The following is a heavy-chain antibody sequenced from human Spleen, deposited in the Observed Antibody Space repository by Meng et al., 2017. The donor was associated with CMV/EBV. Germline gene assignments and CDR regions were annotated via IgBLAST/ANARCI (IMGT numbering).Heavy chain of an antibody. CDR2: IYWNDDK. V-gene: IGHV2-5*01. D-gene: IGHD2-15*01. CDR1: GFSLSTSGAG. J-gene: IGHJ4*02. CDR3: ARMVDGEVDY. Sequence: SGPTLVKPTQTLTLTCTFSGFSLSTSGAGVGWIRQPPGKALECLALIYWNDDKRYSPSLKSRLTITKDTSKNQVVLTVTNMDPVDTATYYCARMVDGEVDYWGQGTLVTVSS.